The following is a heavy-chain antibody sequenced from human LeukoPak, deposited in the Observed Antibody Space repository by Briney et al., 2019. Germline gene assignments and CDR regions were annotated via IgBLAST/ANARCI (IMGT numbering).Heavy chain of an antibody. J-gene: IGHJ3*01. CDR2: IYHSGTT. D-gene: IGHD4-17*01. Sequence: SETPSLTCTVSGGSISSYYWSWIRQPPGKGLECIGYIYHSGTTNYNPSLKSRVTISVDTSKNQFSLKLSSVTAADTAIYYCARQRDYADYLDAFDVWGQGTMVTVSS. CDR1: GGSISSYY. CDR3: ARQRDYADYLDAFDV. V-gene: IGHV4-59*08.